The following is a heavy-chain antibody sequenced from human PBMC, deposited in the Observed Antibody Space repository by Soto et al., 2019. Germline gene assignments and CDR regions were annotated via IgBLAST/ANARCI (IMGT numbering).Heavy chain of an antibody. CDR1: GGSIANYY. CDR3: ARNLHDYNWRNWFDP. V-gene: IGHV4-59*01. J-gene: IGHJ5*02. Sequence: SETLSLTCSVSGGSIANYYWSWIRQPPGKGLEWIGYVYYSGSTNYNPSLKSRVTMSVDTSRNLFSLKLTSVTAADTAMYYCARNLHDYNWRNWFDPWCQGTLVTVS. CDR2: VYYSGST. D-gene: IGHD4-4*01.